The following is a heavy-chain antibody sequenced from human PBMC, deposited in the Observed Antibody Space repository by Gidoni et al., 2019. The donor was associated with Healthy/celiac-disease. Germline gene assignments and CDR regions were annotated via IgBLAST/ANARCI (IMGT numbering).Heavy chain of an antibody. D-gene: IGHD3-10*01. V-gene: IGHV3-30-3*01. CDR2: ISYDGSNK. Sequence: QVQLVESGGGVVQPGRSLRLSCAASGFTFSSYAMHWVRQAPGKGLEWVAVISYDGSNKYYADSEKGRFTISRDNSKNTLYLQMNSLRAEDTAVYYCARDGGGFENYWGQGTLDTVSS. CDR1: GFTFSSYA. CDR3: ARDGGGFENY. J-gene: IGHJ4*02.